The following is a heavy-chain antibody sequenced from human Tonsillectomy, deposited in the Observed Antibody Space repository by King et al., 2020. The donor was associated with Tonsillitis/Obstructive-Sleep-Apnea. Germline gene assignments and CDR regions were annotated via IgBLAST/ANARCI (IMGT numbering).Heavy chain of an antibody. Sequence: QLVQSGAEVKKPGESLKISCKGSGYSFTSYWIGWVRQMPGKGLEWGGIIYPGDSDTRYSPSFQGQVTISADKSISTAYLQWSSLKASDTAMYYCARPPARYCSSTSCYEVYWGQGTLVTVSS. V-gene: IGHV5-51*01. CDR2: IYPGDSDT. J-gene: IGHJ4*02. CDR1: GYSFTSYW. D-gene: IGHD2-2*01. CDR3: ARPPARYCSSTSCYEVY.